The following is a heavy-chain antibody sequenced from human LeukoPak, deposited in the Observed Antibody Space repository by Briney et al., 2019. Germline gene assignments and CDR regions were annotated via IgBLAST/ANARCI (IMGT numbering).Heavy chain of an antibody. D-gene: IGHD6-13*01. J-gene: IGHJ4*02. V-gene: IGHV4-59*01. CDR3: ASSRAGYTSGWFFEY. CDR2: FYYSGST. CDR1: GGSITNYY. Sequence: SETLSLTCTVSGGSITNYYCTWIRQPPGKGLEWIGYFYYSGSTNYNPSLRSRVTISLDTSKNQFSLKLSSVTAADSAIYFCASSRAGYTSGWFFEYWGQGALVTVSS.